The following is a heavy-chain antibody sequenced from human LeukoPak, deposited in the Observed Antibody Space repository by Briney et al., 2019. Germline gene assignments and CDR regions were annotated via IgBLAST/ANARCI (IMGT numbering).Heavy chain of an antibody. CDR3: AKAIHSSSSGVVDY. V-gene: IGHV3-30*02. Sequence: GGSLRLSCAASGFIFSNYAMHWIRQAPGKGLEWVTFIRYDGSNKYYAESVKGRFTISRDNSKNTLYLQMNSLRAEDTAVYYCAKAIHSSSSGVVDYWGQGTLVTVSS. J-gene: IGHJ4*02. CDR1: GFIFSNYA. D-gene: IGHD6-6*01. CDR2: IRYDGSNK.